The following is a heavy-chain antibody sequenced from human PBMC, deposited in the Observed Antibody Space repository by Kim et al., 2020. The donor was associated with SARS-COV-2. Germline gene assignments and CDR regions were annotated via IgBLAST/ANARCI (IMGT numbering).Heavy chain of an antibody. Sequence: SETLSLTCTVSGGSISSGGYYWSWIRQHPGKGLEWIGYIYYSGSTYYNPSLKSRVTISVDTSKNQFSLKLSSVTAADTAVYYCARDSSGWFGGYGMDVWGQGTTVTVSS. D-gene: IGHD6-19*01. J-gene: IGHJ6*02. CDR3: ARDSSGWFGGYGMDV. CDR2: IYYSGST. V-gene: IGHV4-31*03. CDR1: GGSISSGGYY.